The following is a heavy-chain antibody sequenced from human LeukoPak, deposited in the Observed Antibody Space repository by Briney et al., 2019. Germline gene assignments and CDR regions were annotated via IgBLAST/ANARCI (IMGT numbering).Heavy chain of an antibody. CDR3: ARASGHYYYYYMDV. Sequence: GASVKVSCKASGYTFTNYGISWVRQAPGQGLEWMGWISAYNGDTIYAQKFQGRVTMTADTSTNTAYMDLRSLRSDDTAVYYCARASGHYYYYYMDVWAKGTTVTISS. CDR1: GYTFTNYG. V-gene: IGHV1-18*01. D-gene: IGHD1-26*01. J-gene: IGHJ6*03. CDR2: ISAYNGDT.